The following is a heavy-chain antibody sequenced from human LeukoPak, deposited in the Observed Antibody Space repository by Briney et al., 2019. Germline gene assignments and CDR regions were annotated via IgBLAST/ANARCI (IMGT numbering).Heavy chain of an antibody. D-gene: IGHD5-24*01. CDR2: INPSGGST. J-gene: IGHJ4*02. CDR3: ARAPRRDGYNLPLDY. V-gene: IGHV1-46*01. CDR1: GYTFTSYY. Sequence: GASVKVSYKASGYTFTSYYMHWVRQAPGQGLEWMGIINPSGGSTSYAQKFQGRVTMTRDTSTSTVYVELSSLRSEDTAVYYCARAPRRDGYNLPLDYWGQGTLVTVSS.